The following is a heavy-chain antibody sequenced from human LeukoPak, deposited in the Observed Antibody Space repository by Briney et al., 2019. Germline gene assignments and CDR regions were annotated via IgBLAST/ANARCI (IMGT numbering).Heavy chain of an antibody. V-gene: IGHV3-48*03. D-gene: IGHD3-16*01. J-gene: IGHJ4*02. CDR3: ARDEGDYVWGSLSI. CDR2: ISSSGSTI. CDR1: GFTFSSYE. Sequence: GGSLRLSCAASGFTFSSYEMNWVRQAPGKGLEWVSYISSSGSTIYYADSVKGRFTISRDNAKNSLYLQMNSLRAEDTAAYYCARDEGDYVWGSLSIWGQGTLVTVSS.